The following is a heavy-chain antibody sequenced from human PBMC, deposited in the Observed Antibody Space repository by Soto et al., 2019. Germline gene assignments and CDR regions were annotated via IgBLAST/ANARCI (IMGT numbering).Heavy chain of an antibody. J-gene: IGHJ4*02. V-gene: IGHV4-39*01. CDR1: GGSISSSSYY. CDR2: IYYSGST. Sequence: SETLSLTCTVSGGSISSSSYYWGWIRQPPGKGLEWIGSIYYSGSTYYNPSLKSRVTISVDTSKNQFSLKLSSVTAADTAVYYCAQSVDTAMVTDYWGQGTLVTVSS. CDR3: AQSVDTAMVTDY. D-gene: IGHD5-18*01.